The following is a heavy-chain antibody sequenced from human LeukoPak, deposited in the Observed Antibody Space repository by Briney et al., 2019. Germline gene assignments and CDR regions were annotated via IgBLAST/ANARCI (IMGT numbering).Heavy chain of an antibody. CDR1: GFTFSSYG. J-gene: IGHJ6*04. CDR2: IRYDGSNK. D-gene: IGHD3-10*01. CDR3: ARVPGDV. Sequence: GGSLRLSCAASGFTFSSYGMHWVRQAPGKGLEWVAFIRYDGSNKYYADSVKGRFTISRDNAKNSLYLQMNSLRAEDTGVYYCARVPGDVWGKGTTVTVSS. V-gene: IGHV3-30*02.